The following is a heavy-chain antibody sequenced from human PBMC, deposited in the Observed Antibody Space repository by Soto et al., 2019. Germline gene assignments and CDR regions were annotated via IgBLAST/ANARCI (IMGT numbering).Heavy chain of an antibody. CDR1: GFSFDDYA. CDR2: ISWNSGTI. V-gene: IGHV3-9*01. Sequence: EVQVVESGGGLVQPGRSLRLSCAASGFSFDDYAMHWVRQAPGKGLEWVSGISWNSGTIGYADSVKGRFTISRDNAKNSLYLQMNSLRAEDTALYYCAKSTGGTANGMGVWSQGTTVTVSS. D-gene: IGHD2-8*02. J-gene: IGHJ6*02. CDR3: AKSTGGTANGMGV.